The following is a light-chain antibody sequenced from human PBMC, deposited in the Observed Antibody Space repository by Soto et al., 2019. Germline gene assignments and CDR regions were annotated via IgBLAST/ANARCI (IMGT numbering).Light chain of an antibody. Sequence: QSVLTQPPSVSAAPGQKVTISCSGSNSNIGNNYVSWYQQLPGTAPKLLIYDNNKRPSGIPDRFSGSKSGTSATLGITGLQDGDESDYYCGEWDESLSAVFGGGTKLTVL. V-gene: IGLV1-51*01. J-gene: IGLJ2*01. CDR1: NSNIGNNY. CDR2: DNN. CDR3: GEWDESLSAV.